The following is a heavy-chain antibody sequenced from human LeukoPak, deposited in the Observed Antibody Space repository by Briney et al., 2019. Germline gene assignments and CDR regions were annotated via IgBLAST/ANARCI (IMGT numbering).Heavy chain of an antibody. J-gene: IGHJ4*02. CDR1: RFTFTYYA. V-gene: IGHV3-23*01. Sequence: GGSLRLSCAASRFTFTYYAMSWVRQAPGKGLEWVSVISDSGETSYADSGRGRFTISRDNSKNTLYLQMNSLRAGDTAVYYCAKTDCTSSSCYTIDSWGQGTLVTVSS. CDR2: ISDSGETS. CDR3: AKTDCTSSSCYTIDS. D-gene: IGHD2-2*02.